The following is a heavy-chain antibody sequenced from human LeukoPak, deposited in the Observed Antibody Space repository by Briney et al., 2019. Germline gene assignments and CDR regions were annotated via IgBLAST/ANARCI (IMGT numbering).Heavy chain of an antibody. CDR1: GFTFTGYD. CDR3: VRDGEGAAISVNYWFDP. V-gene: IGHV1-8*01. CDR2: MNPNNGNT. D-gene: IGHD2-2*02. Sequence: ASVNVSCTASGFTFTGYDINWVRQASGQGLEWMGWMNPNNGNTGYAQKFQGRVTMTRDTSISTAYMELRGLRSEDTAVYYCVRDGEGAAISVNYWFDPWGQGTLVTVSS. J-gene: IGHJ5*02.